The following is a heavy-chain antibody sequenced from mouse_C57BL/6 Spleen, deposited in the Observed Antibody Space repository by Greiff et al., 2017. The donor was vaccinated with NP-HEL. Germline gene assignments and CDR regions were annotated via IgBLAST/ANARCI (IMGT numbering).Heavy chain of an antibody. CDR1: GYSITSGYY. V-gene: IGHV3-6*01. J-gene: IGHJ4*01. CDR2: ISYDGSN. CDR3: ARPDYDAYYAMDY. Sequence: ESGPGLVKPSQSLSLTCSVTGYSITSGYYWNWIRQFPGNKLEWMGYISYDGSNNYNPSLKNRISITRDTSKNQFFLKLNSVTTEDTATYYCARPDYDAYYAMDYWGQGTSVTVSS. D-gene: IGHD2-4*01.